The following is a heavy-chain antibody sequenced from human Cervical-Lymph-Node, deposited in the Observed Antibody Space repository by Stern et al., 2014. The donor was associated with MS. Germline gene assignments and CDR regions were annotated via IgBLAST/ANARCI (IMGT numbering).Heavy chain of an antibody. D-gene: IGHD3-22*01. CDR3: ARGGEYYDSSGYSLLDY. Sequence: QVQLQESGPGLVKPSQTLSLTCTVSGGSISSGDYYWSWIRQPPGKGLEWIGYIYYSGSTYYNPYLKSRVTISVDTSKNQFSLKLSSVTAADTAVYYCARGGEYYDSSGYSLLDYWGQGTLVTVSS. V-gene: IGHV4-30-4*01. CDR2: IYYSGST. J-gene: IGHJ4*02. CDR1: GGSISSGDYY.